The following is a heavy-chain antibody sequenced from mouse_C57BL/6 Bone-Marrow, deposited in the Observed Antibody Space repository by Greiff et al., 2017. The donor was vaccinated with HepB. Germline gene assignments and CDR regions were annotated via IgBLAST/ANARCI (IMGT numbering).Heavy chain of an antibody. D-gene: IGHD2-4*01. CDR1: GYTFTSYW. CDR2: IYPGSGST. Sequence: QVQLQQPGAELVKPGASVKMSCKASGYTFTSYWITWVKQRPGQGLEWIGDIYPGSGSTNYNEKFKSKATLTGDTSSSTAYMQLSSLTSEDSAVYYCARSGYDYDDAMDYWGQGTSVTVSS. J-gene: IGHJ4*01. CDR3: ARSGYDYDDAMDY. V-gene: IGHV1-55*01.